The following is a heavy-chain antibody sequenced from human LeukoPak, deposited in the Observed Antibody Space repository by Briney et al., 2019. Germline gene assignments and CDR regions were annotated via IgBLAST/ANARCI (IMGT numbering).Heavy chain of an antibody. J-gene: IGHJ4*02. V-gene: IGHV4-38-2*02. CDR3: ARAFGVVIYFDY. D-gene: IGHD3-3*01. CDR1: GYSISSGSY. Sequence: PSETLSLTCTVSGYSISSGSYWGWIRQPPGKGPEWIGSIHHSGSIYNNPSLKSRVTISVDTSKSQFSLKLSSVTAADTAVYYCARAFGVVIYFDYWGQGTLVTVSS. CDR2: IHHSGSI.